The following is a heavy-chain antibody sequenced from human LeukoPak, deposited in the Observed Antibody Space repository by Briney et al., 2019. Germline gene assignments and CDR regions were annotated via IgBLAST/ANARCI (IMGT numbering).Heavy chain of an antibody. D-gene: IGHD3-22*01. Sequence: PSETLSLTCTVSGVSISSYYLSWVRQPPGKGLEWIAYIYYSGSTNYNPSLKSRGTISVDTSNHQFSLKRSSVTAADKAVYYCARQGYTMIAFDDWGQGTLVTVSS. J-gene: IGHJ4*01. CDR2: IYYSGST. CDR1: GVSISSYY. V-gene: IGHV4-59*08. CDR3: ARQGYTMIAFDD.